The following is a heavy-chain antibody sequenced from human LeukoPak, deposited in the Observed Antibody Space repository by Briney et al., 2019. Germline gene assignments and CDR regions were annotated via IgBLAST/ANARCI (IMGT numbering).Heavy chain of an antibody. Sequence: GGSLRLSCAASGFTVSSNYMSWVRQAPGKGLEWVSVIYSGGSTYYADSVKGRFTISRDNSKNTLYLQMNSLRAEDTAVYYCARDRYTGVYDLFDFRGQGTLVTVSS. CDR2: IYSGGST. CDR1: GFTVSSNY. V-gene: IGHV3-53*01. D-gene: IGHD6-13*01. J-gene: IGHJ4*02. CDR3: ARDRYTGVYDLFDF.